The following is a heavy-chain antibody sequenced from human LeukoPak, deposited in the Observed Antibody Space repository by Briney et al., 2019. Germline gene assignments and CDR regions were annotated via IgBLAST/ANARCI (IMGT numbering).Heavy chain of an antibody. CDR3: ARVRLRWAYFDY. J-gene: IGHJ4*02. CDR2: IYYSGST. D-gene: IGHD4-23*01. Sequence: SETLSLTCTVSGYSISSGYYWGWIRQPPGKGPEWIGYIYYSGSTNYNPSLKSRVTISVDTSKNQFSLKLSSVTAADTAVYYCARVRLRWAYFDYWGQGTLVTVSS. CDR1: GYSISSGYY. V-gene: IGHV4-38-2*02.